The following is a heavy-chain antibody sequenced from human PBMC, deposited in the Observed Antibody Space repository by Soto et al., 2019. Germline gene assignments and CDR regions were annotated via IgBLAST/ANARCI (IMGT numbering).Heavy chain of an antibody. CDR1: GYTFTDHG. CDR2: INPYNANT. J-gene: IGHJ3*02. CDR3: ARDRVAGIWGDAFDI. Sequence: ASVKVSCKTSGYTFTDHGINWVRQAPGQGLEWMGWINPYNANTNYAQKLQGRVTMTTDTSTSTAYMDLRSLASDDTAVYYCARDRVAGIWGDAFDIWGQGTMVTVSS. D-gene: IGHD3-16*01. V-gene: IGHV1-18*04.